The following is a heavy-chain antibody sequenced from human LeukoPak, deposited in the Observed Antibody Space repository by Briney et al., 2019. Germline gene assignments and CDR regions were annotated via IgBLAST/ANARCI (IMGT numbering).Heavy chain of an antibody. D-gene: IGHD4-17*01. Sequence: SETLSLTCTVSGGSISNYYWSWIRQPPGKGLEWIGYIYYSGSTNYNPSLKSRVTISVDTSKNQFSLKLSSVTAADTAVYYCARHAYGDSNFDYWGQGTLVTVSS. CDR3: ARHAYGDSNFDY. CDR1: GGSISNYY. V-gene: IGHV4-59*01. CDR2: IYYSGST. J-gene: IGHJ4*02.